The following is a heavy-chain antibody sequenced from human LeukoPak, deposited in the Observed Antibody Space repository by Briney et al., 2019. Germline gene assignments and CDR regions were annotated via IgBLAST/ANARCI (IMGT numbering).Heavy chain of an antibody. Sequence: SETLSLTCTVSGGSISSYYWSWIRQPPGKGLEWIGYIYYSGSTNYNPSLKSRVTISVDTSKNQFSLKLSSVTAADTAVYYCARDGLRYFDWLRGFDPWGQGTLVTVSS. CDR1: GGSISSYY. CDR2: IYYSGST. CDR3: ARDGLRYFDWLRGFDP. D-gene: IGHD3-9*01. J-gene: IGHJ5*02. V-gene: IGHV4-59*12.